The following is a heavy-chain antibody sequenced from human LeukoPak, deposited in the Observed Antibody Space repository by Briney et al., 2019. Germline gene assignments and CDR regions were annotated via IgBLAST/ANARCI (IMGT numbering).Heavy chain of an antibody. V-gene: IGHV4-59*01. CDR1: AVSISSYY. Sequence: PSETLSLTCTVSAVSISSYYWSWLRQPPGKGREGMGYIYYSGSTNYNPSLNSRVTISVDTSKNQFPLKLSSMTAADTAVYYCARVAGYDFWSGYYENWGQGTLVTVSS. CDR2: IYYSGST. J-gene: IGHJ4*02. CDR3: ARVAGYDFWSGYYEN. D-gene: IGHD3-3*01.